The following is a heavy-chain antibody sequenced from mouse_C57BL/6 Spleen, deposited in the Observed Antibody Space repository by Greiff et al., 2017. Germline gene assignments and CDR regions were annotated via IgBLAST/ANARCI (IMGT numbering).Heavy chain of an antibody. CDR1: GFSLSTSGMG. CDR3: ARRGGYGSSHYYAMDY. CDR2: IYWDDDK. V-gene: IGHV8-12*01. D-gene: IGHD1-1*01. J-gene: IGHJ4*01. Sequence: QVTLKVSGPGILQSSQTLSLTCSFSGFSLSTSGMGVSWIRQPSGKGLEWLAHIYWDDDKRYNPSLKSRLTISKDTSRNQVFLKITSVDTADTATYYGARRGGYGSSHYYAMDYWGQGTSVTVSS.